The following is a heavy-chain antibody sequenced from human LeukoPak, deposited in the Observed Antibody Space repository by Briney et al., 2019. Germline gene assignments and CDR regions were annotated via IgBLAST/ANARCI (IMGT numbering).Heavy chain of an antibody. CDR2: ISSSSSYI. CDR3: ARGMEGYYFDY. CDR1: GFTFSSYS. D-gene: IGHD6-13*01. V-gene: IGHV3-21*01. Sequence: GRSLRLSCAASGFTFSSYSMNWVRQAPGKGLEWVSSISSSSSYIYYADSVKGRFTISRDNAKNSLYLQMNSLRAEDTAVYYCARGMEGYYFDYWGQGTLVTVSS. J-gene: IGHJ4*02.